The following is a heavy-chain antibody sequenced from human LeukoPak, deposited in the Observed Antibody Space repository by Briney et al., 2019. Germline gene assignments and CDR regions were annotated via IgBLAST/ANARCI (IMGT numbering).Heavy chain of an antibody. D-gene: IGHD3-22*01. Sequence: PSETLSLTCTVSGGSISSYYWSWIRQPPGKGLEWIGYIYYSGSTNYNPSLKSRVTISVDTSKNQFSLELSSVTAADTAVYYCARTPRGYYDTWGQGTLVTVSS. V-gene: IGHV4-59*12. CDR2: IYYSGST. CDR3: ARTPRGYYDT. CDR1: GGSISSYY. J-gene: IGHJ5*02.